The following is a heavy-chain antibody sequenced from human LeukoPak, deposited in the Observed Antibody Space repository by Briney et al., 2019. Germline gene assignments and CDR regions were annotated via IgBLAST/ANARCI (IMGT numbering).Heavy chain of an antibody. CDR2: IYCSGST. J-gene: IGHJ6*02. D-gene: IGHD2-2*01. Sequence: SETLSLTCTVSGGSISSYYWSWIRQPPGKGLEWIGYIYCSGSTNYNPSLKSRVTISVDTSKNQFSLKLSSVTAADTAVYYCARYQRGAPYYYGMDVWGQGTTVTVSS. V-gene: IGHV4-59*01. CDR1: GGSISSYY. CDR3: ARYQRGAPYYYGMDV.